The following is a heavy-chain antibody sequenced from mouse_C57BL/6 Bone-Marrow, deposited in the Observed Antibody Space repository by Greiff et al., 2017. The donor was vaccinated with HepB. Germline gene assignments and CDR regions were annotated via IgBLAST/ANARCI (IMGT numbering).Heavy chain of an antibody. J-gene: IGHJ1*03. CDR1: GFTFSDYY. V-gene: IGHV5-12*01. Sequence: EVQLQESGGGLVQPGGSLKLSCAASGFTFSDYYMYWVRQTPEKRLEWVAYISNGGGSTYYPDTVKGRFTISRDNAKNTLYLQMSRLKSEDTAMYYCARQGGSWYFDVWGTGTTVTVSS. CDR3: ARQGGSWYFDV. CDR2: ISNGGGST.